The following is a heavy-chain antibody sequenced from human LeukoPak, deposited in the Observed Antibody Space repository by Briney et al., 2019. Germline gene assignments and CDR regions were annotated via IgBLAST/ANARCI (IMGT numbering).Heavy chain of an antibody. V-gene: IGHV4-4*02. Sequence: PSGTLSLTCGVSGGSISGTNSWSWVRQPPGQGLEWIGEISLTGQTNYNPSLNGRVTMSLDKSSNQLSLNLTSVTAADTATYYCSRESGAVRPFGYWGQGTLVIVSS. CDR2: ISLTGQT. CDR1: GGSISGTNS. CDR3: SRESGAVRPFGY. D-gene: IGHD1-26*01. J-gene: IGHJ4*02.